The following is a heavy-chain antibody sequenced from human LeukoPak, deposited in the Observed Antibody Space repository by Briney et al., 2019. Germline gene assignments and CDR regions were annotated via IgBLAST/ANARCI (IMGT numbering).Heavy chain of an antibody. V-gene: IGHV4-34*01. CDR3: TRGPYSNLGRFDY. CDR1: GGSFSGYY. CDR2: INHSGST. D-gene: IGHD4-11*01. Sequence: SETLSLTCAVYGGSFSGYYWSWIRRPPGKGLEWIGEINHSGSTNYNPSLKSRVTISVDTSKNQFSLKLSSVIAADTAMYYCTRGPYSNLGRFDYWGQGTLVTVSS. J-gene: IGHJ4*02.